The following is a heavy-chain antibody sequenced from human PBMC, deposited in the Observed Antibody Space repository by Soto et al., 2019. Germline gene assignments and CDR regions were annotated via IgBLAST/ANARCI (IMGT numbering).Heavy chain of an antibody. CDR2: IKSKTDGGTT. J-gene: IGHJ4*02. D-gene: IGHD6-19*01. V-gene: IGHV3-15*01. CDR3: TTGPGIAVAATPEDDY. Sequence: EVQLVESGGGLVKPGGSLSLSLEAPGFTLGTAWWSWFPQAPGKGLGGVGLIKSKTDGGTTDYAAPVKGRFTISRDDSKNTLYLQMNSLKTEDTAVYYCTTGPGIAVAATPEDDYWGQGTLVTVSS. CDR1: GFTLGTAW.